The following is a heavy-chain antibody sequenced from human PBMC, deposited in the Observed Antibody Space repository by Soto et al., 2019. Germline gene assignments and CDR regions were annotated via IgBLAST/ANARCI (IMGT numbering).Heavy chain of an antibody. CDR3: ARDQTGITTTGGGRIDH. CDR1: GFTFSTHA. Sequence: QVQLVESGGGVVQPGWSLRLSCAASGFTFSTHAMRWVRQAPGKGLECVAIVSFDGSNKYYADSVKGRFTISRDNSKNTLYLQMSGLTPEDTAVYYCARDQTGITTTGGGRIDHWGQGTLVTVSS. D-gene: IGHD1-20*01. CDR2: VSFDGSNK. V-gene: IGHV3-30-3*01. J-gene: IGHJ4*02.